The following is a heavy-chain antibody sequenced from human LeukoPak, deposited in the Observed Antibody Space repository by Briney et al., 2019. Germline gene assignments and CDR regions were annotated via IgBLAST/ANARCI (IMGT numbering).Heavy chain of an antibody. V-gene: IGHV3-53*01. CDR3: ARDGSPDNDGMDV. Sequence: GGSLRLSCAASGFIVTSNYISWVRQAPGKGLEWVSIIYSGGHTYYADSVKGRFTISRDNSKNTLYLQMNSLRAEDTAVYYCARDGSPDNDGMDVWGQGTTVTVSS. CDR2: IYSGGHT. D-gene: IGHD5-12*01. CDR1: GFIVTSNY. J-gene: IGHJ6*02.